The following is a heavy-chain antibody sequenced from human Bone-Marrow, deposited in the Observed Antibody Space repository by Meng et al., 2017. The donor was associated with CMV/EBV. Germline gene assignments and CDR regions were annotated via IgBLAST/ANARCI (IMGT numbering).Heavy chain of an antibody. D-gene: IGHD5-18*01. V-gene: IGHV3-9*03. Sequence: GGSLRLSCAASGFTFDDYAMHWVRQAPGKGLEWVSGISWNSGSIDYADSVKGRFTISRDNAKKTLYLRMNSLRVEDMALYYCAKDMGYSYGYGAFDIWGQGTMVTV. CDR1: GFTFDDYA. CDR3: AKDMGYSYGYGAFDI. J-gene: IGHJ3*02. CDR2: ISWNSGSI.